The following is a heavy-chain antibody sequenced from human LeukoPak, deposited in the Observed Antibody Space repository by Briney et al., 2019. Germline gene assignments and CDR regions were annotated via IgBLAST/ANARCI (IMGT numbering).Heavy chain of an antibody. CDR2: IGGSASNI. J-gene: IGHJ3*02. V-gene: IGHV3-11*04. CDR1: GLTVTDYY. Sequence: GSLRLSCAASGLTVTDYYMHWIRQAPGKGLEWVSFIGGSASNIYYADSVKGRFTISRDNAKNSLYLQMNSLRAEDTAVYYCAKEWSAFDIWGQGTMVTVS. CDR3: AKEWSAFDI. D-gene: IGHD2-15*01.